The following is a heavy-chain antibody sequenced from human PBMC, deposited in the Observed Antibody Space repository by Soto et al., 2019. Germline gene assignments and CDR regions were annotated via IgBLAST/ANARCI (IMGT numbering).Heavy chain of an antibody. CDR3: ARDKGSSTVVSGISQEGYFDA. J-gene: IGHJ4*02. Sequence: SLRLSCAASGFTLSIFGMHWVRQAPSKGLEWAAIIWYDGSNAYYADSVRGRFTISRDNSKNTVYLQMNSLRAEDTAVYYCARDKGSSTVVSGISQEGYFDAWGKGTLVTVSS. CDR1: GFTLSIFG. CDR2: IWYDGSNA. V-gene: IGHV3-33*01. D-gene: IGHD6-19*01.